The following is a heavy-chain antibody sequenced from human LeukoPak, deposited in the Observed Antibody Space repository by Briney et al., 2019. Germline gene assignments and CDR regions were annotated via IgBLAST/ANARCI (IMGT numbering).Heavy chain of an antibody. CDR1: GFSFSSSG. D-gene: IGHD1-26*01. J-gene: IGHJ4*02. CDR2: INTDGSST. CDR3: AREVGADYYFDY. Sequence: GGSLRLSCVASGFSFSSSGMHWVRQAPGEGLVWVSRINTDGSSTSYADSVKGRFTISRDNAKNMLYLQMNSLRAEDTAVYYCAREVGADYYFDYWGQGTLVTVSS. V-gene: IGHV3-74*01.